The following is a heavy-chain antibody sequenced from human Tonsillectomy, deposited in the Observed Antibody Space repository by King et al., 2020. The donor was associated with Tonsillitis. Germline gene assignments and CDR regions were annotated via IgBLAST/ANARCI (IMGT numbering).Heavy chain of an antibody. V-gene: IGHV3-30*04. CDR3: AREAYSNGWYEGPGLDS. Sequence: VQLVESGGGVVQPGRSLRLSCAASAFTFSSYAMHWVRQAPGKGLEWVSVISYDGGSKYYADSVKGRFTISRDNSKKTLYLQMDSLRAEDTAVYYCAREAYSNGWYEGPGLDSWGQGTLVTVSS. J-gene: IGHJ4*02. CDR2: ISYDGGSK. CDR1: AFTFSSYA. D-gene: IGHD6-19*01.